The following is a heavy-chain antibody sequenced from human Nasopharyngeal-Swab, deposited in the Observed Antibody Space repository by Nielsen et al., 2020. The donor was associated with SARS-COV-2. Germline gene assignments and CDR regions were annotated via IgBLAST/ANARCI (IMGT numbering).Heavy chain of an antibody. Sequence: GESLKIFCAASGFTFSSYSMNWVRQAPGKGLEWVSSISSSSSYIYYADSVKGRFTISRDNAKNSLYLQMNSLRAEDTAVYYCARDLGSTSSNRYYYYGMDVWGQGTTVTVSS. V-gene: IGHV3-21*01. CDR3: ARDLGSTSSNRYYYYGMDV. CDR2: ISSSSSYI. D-gene: IGHD2-2*01. CDR1: GFTFSSYS. J-gene: IGHJ6*02.